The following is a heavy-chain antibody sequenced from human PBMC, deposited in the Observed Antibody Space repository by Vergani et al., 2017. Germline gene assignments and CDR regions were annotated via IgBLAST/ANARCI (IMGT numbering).Heavy chain of an antibody. D-gene: IGHD2-15*01. J-gene: IGHJ3*02. CDR3: AREEDIYAFDI. Sequence: QVQLVESGGGVVQPGRSLRLSCAASGFTFSSYGMHWVRQAPGKGLEWVAVIWYDGSNKHYADSVKGRFTISRDNSKNTLYLQMNSLRAEDTAVYYCAREEDIYAFDIWGQGTMVTVSS. CDR2: IWYDGSNK. CDR1: GFTFSSYG. V-gene: IGHV3-33*01.